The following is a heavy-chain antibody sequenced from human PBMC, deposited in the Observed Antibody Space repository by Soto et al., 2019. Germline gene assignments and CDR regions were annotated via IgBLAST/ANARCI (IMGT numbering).Heavy chain of an antibody. CDR1: GYTFSNYG. CDR2: ISLYSDGT. V-gene: IGHV1-18*01. CDR3: ARVVPGAEAWFGP. J-gene: IGHJ5*02. D-gene: IGHD2-2*01. Sequence: SVKVSCKTSGYTFSNYGITWVRQAPGQPLEWLGWISLYSDGTNYAQKFRGRVSMTTDTSTTTAYMELRSLRSDDTAVYYCARVVPGAEAWFGPWGQGTLVTASS.